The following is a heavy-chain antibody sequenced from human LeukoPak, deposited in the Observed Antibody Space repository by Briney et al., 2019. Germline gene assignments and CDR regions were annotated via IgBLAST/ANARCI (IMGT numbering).Heavy chain of an antibody. D-gene: IGHD3-10*01. CDR1: GGSISSSSYY. CDR3: ASQYYYGSGSYYPLIDY. V-gene: IGHV4-39*01. CDR2: IYYSGST. Sequence: PSETLSLTCTVSGGSISSSSYYWGWIRQPPGKGLEWIGSIYYSGSTYYNPSLKSRVTISVDTSKNQFSLKLSSVTAADTAVYYCASQYYYGSGSYYPLIDYWGQGTLVTVSS. J-gene: IGHJ4*02.